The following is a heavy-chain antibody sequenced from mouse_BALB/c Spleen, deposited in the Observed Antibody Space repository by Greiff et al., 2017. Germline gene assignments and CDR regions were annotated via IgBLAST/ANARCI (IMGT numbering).Heavy chain of an antibody. CDR1: GYTFTNYW. CDR3: ARCPFTKGHWYIDV. CDR2: IYPGGGYT. V-gene: IGHV1-63*02. Sequence: VQLQQSGAELVRPGTSVKISCKASGYTFTNYWLGWVKQRPGHGLEWIGDIYPGGGYTNYNEKFKGKATLTADTSSSTAYMQLSSLTSEDSAVYFCARCPFTKGHWYIDVWGAGTTVTVSS. J-gene: IGHJ1*01. D-gene: IGHD1-1*01.